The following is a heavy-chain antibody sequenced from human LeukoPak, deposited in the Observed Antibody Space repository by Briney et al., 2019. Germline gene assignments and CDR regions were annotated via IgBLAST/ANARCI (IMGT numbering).Heavy chain of an antibody. J-gene: IGHJ5*02. CDR1: GYIFTDYY. V-gene: IGHV1-2*02. CDR2: INPKKGDT. CDR3: ARRKDGGNNGVFDP. Sequence: GASVKVSCKASGYIFTDYYIHWVRQAPGQRPEWAGWINPKKGDTRYAQEFQGRVTMTRDTSISTAYMELSKLTSDDTAVYYCARRKDGGNNGVFDPWGQGTLVTVSS. D-gene: IGHD4-23*01.